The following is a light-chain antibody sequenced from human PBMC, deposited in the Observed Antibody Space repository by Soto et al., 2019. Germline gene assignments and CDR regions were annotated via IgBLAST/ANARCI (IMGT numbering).Light chain of an antibody. CDR3: AAWDDSLMVEVV. CDR1: SSNIGSNY. J-gene: IGLJ2*01. Sequence: QSVLTQPPSASGTPGQRVTISCSGSSSNIGSNYVYWYQQLPGTAPKLLIYRNNQRPSGVPDRFSGSKSGTSASLAISGLRSEDEADYYCAAWDDSLMVEVVFGGGTKVTVL. V-gene: IGLV1-47*01. CDR2: RNN.